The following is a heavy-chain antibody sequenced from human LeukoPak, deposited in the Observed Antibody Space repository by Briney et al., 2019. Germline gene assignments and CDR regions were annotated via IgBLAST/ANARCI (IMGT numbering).Heavy chain of an antibody. CDR1: GGSISSYY. CDR2: IYYSGST. D-gene: IGHD2-2*01. J-gene: IGHJ4*02. V-gene: IGHV4-59*01. Sequence: PSETLSLTCTVSGGSISSYYWSWIRQPPGKGLEWIGYIYYSGSTNYNPSLKSRVTISVDTSENQFSLKLSSVTAADTAVYYCAREENAVFDYWGQGTLVTVSS. CDR3: AREENAVFDY.